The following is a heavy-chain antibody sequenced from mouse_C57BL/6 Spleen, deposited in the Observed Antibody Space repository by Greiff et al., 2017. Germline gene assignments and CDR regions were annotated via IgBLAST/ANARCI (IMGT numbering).Heavy chain of an antibody. CDR3: ARSGYSNPYYFDY. J-gene: IGHJ2*01. CDR1: GYAFTNYL. D-gene: IGHD2-5*01. V-gene: IGHV1-54*01. Sequence: QVQLQQSGAELVRPGTSVKVSCKASGYAFTNYLIEWVKQRPGQGLEWIGVINPGSGGTNYNEKFKGKATLTADKSSSTAYMQLSSLTSEDSAVDFCARSGYSNPYYFDYWGPGTTLTVSS. CDR2: INPGSGGT.